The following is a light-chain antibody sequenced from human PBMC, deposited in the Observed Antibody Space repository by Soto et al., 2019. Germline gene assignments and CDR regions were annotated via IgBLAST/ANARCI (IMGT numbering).Light chain of an antibody. J-gene: IGKJ2*01. CDR1: QSISSW. CDR2: DAS. V-gene: IGKV1-5*01. Sequence: DIQMTQSPSTLSASVGDRVTITCRASQSISSWLAWYQQKSGKAPTLLISDASSLESGVPSRFSGSGSGTEFPLTISSLQPDDFATYYCQQYDSYSPSFGQGTKLEIK. CDR3: QQYDSYSPS.